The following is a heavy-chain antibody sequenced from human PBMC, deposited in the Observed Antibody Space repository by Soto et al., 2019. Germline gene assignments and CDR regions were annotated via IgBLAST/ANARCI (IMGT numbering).Heavy chain of an antibody. Sequence: PSQTLSLTCAISGDSVSSNSAAWNWIRQSPSRGLEWLGRTYYRSKWYNDYAVSVKSRITINPDTSKNQFSLQLNSVTPEDTAVYYCARDLRYCSSTSCYRPSEILSSRSALDAFDIWGQGTMVTVSS. J-gene: IGHJ3*02. CDR3: ARDLRYCSSTSCYRPSEILSSRSALDAFDI. CDR2: TYYRSKWYN. V-gene: IGHV6-1*01. CDR1: GDSVSSNSAA. D-gene: IGHD2-2*01.